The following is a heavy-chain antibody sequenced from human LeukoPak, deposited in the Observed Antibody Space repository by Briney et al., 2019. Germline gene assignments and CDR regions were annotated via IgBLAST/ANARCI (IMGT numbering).Heavy chain of an antibody. V-gene: IGHV1-2*02. CDR3: ARVIPAAPLDY. D-gene: IGHD2-2*01. CDR1: GYSFSGFY. J-gene: IGHJ4*02. CDR2: INPNSGDT. Sequence: ASVKVSCKTSGYSFSGFYIHWVRQAPGQGLEWMGWINPNSGDTKYAQRFQGRVTMTRDTSISTAYMQLSRLRSDDTAVYYCARVIPAAPLDYWGQGTLVTVSS.